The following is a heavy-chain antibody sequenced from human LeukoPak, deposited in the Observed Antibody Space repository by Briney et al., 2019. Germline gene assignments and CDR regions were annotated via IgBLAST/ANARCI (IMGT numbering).Heavy chain of an antibody. V-gene: IGHV5-51*01. J-gene: IGHJ4*02. D-gene: IGHD3-10*01. CDR2: IYPGDSDT. CDR1: GYSFTSYW. CDR3: ARWTYYGSGSYYLGIDY. Sequence: GESMKISCKGSGYSFTSYWIGWVRQMPGKGLEWMGIIYPGDSDTRYSPSFQDQVTISADKSISTAYLQWSSLKASDTAMYYCARWTYYGSGSYYLGIDYWGQGTLVTVSS.